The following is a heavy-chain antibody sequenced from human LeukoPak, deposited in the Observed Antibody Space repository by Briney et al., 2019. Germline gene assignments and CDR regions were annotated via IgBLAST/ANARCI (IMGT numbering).Heavy chain of an antibody. Sequence: ASVKVSCKASGYTFTSYAMHWARQAPGQRLEWMGWINAGNGNTKYSQKFQGRVTITRDTSASTAYMELSSLRSEDTAVYYCARDCSGGSCYQLDYWGQGTLVTVSS. D-gene: IGHD2-15*01. V-gene: IGHV1-3*01. CDR3: ARDCSGGSCYQLDY. J-gene: IGHJ4*02. CDR1: GYTFTSYA. CDR2: INAGNGNT.